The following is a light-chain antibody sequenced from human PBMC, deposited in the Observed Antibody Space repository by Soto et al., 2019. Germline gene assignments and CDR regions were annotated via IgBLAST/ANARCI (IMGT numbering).Light chain of an antibody. CDR1: SSNIGAGYD. CDR3: QSYDSSLSVP. J-gene: IGLJ2*01. CDR2: GNS. Sequence: QSVLTQPPSVSGAPGQRVTISCTGSSSNIGAGYDVHWYQQLPGTAPKLLIYGNSNRPSGVPDRFSGSKSGTSASLAIIGLQAEDEADYYCQSYDSSLSVPFGGGTKLTVL. V-gene: IGLV1-40*01.